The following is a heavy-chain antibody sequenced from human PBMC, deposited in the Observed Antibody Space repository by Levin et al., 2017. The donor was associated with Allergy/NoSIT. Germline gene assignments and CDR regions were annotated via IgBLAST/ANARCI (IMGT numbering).Heavy chain of an antibody. V-gene: IGHV4-4*07. CDR2: IYTSGST. CDR3: ARDGRYCTSSSCYGWFDP. D-gene: IGHD2-2*01. Sequence: AGGSLRLSCTVSGDSINGYYWSWIRQPAGKGLEWIGHIYTSGSTNYNPSLQSRVTMSVDTSQNQFSLKLSSVTAADTAVYYCARDGRYCTSSSCYGWFDPWGQGTLVTVSS. J-gene: IGHJ5*02. CDR1: GDSINGYY.